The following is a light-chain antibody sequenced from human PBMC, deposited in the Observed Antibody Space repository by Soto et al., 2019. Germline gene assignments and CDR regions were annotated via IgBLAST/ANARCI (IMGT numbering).Light chain of an antibody. J-gene: IGKJ5*01. CDR3: QQYNSYPIT. V-gene: IGKV1-5*01. CDR1: QSISYR. Sequence: DIQMTQSPSTLSASVGDRVTITCRASQSISYRLAWYQQKPGKAPKLLIYDASSLESGVPSRFSGSGSGTEFTLTISSLQPDDFATYYCQQYNSYPITFGQGTRLEIK. CDR2: DAS.